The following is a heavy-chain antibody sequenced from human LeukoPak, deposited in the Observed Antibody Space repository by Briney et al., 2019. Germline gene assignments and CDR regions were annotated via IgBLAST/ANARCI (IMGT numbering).Heavy chain of an antibody. V-gene: IGHV3-21*01. D-gene: IGHD3-16*01. CDR1: GFTFSSYS. Sequence: PGGSLRLSCAASGFTFSSYSMNWVRQAPGKGLEWVSSISSSSSYIYYADSVKGRFTISRDNAKNSLYLQMNSLRAEDTAVYYCARDLKFLRLGELYGGLHFDYWGQGTLVTVSS. CDR2: ISSSSSYI. CDR3: ARDLKFLRLGELYGGLHFDY. J-gene: IGHJ4*02.